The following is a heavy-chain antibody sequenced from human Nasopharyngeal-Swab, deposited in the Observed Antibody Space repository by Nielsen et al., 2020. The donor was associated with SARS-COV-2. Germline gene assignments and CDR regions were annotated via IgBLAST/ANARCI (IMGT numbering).Heavy chain of an antibody. Sequence: SETLSLTFAVYGGSFSGYYWSWIRQPSGKGLEWIGEINHSGSTNYNPSLKSRVTISVDTSKNQFSLKLSSVTAADTAVYYCARGSLGSFSTVTRIYGMDVWGQGTTVTVSS. CDR1: GGSFSGYY. V-gene: IGHV4-34*01. CDR2: INHSGST. D-gene: IGHD4-17*01. CDR3: ARGSLGSFSTVTRIYGMDV. J-gene: IGHJ6*02.